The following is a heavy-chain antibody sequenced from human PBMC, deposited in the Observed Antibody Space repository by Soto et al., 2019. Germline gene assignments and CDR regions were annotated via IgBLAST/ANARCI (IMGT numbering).Heavy chain of an antibody. J-gene: IGHJ4*01. CDR1: GASISSTNW. Sequence: QVQLQESGPGLVKPSGTLSLTCAVSGASISSTNWWSWVRQFPGKGLEWIGELFHDGRTNYIPSLNRRVTSSVDKSKNRFSLGLTSGTAADTALYYGAGDGQGLRDWGRGTLVTVSS. V-gene: IGHV4-4*02. CDR2: LFHDGRT. D-gene: IGHD6-19*01. CDR3: AGDGQGLRD.